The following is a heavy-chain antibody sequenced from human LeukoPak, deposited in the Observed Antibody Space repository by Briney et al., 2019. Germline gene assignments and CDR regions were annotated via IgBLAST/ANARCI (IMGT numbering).Heavy chain of an antibody. CDR2: IIPILGIA. V-gene: IGHV1-69*04. CDR3: ARDRASSDFDY. J-gene: IGHJ4*02. D-gene: IGHD6-25*01. CDR1: GGTSSIYA. Sequence: SVKVSCKASGGTSSIYAISWVRQAPGQGLEWMGRIIPILGIANYAQKFQGRVTITADKSTSTAYMELSSLRSEDTAVYYCARDRASSDFDYWGQGTLVTVSS.